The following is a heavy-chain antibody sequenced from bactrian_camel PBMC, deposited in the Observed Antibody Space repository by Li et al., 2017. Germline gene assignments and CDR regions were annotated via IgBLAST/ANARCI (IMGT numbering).Heavy chain of an antibody. Sequence: HVQLVESGGGSVKPGGSLRLSCVVSGITDYTNMCLGWFRQLIGGEREAVAAVATDRTTRYIDSVKGRFTVSRDSDKPTLYLQMNDLKPEDTAMYYCAARPARLSWCSVTRVGDYVFRGRGTQVTVS. V-gene: IGHV3S53*01. CDR2: VATDRTT. D-gene: IGHD7*01. CDR3: AARPARLSWCSVTRVGDYVF. J-gene: IGHJ4*01. CDR1: GITDYTNMC.